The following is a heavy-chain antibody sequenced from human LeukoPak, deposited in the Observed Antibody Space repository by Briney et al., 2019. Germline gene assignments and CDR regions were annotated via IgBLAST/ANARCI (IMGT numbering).Heavy chain of an antibody. D-gene: IGHD2-2*01. CDR1: GFTFSSYG. CDR3: AKGGYIVVNWFDP. J-gene: IGHJ5*02. Sequence: GGFLRLSRAASGFTFSSYGMHWVRQAPGKGLEWVAFIRYDGSNKYYADSVKGRFTISRDNSKNTLYVQMNSLRDEDTAVYYCAKGGYIVVNWFDPWGQGTLVTVSS. CDR2: IRYDGSNK. V-gene: IGHV3-30*02.